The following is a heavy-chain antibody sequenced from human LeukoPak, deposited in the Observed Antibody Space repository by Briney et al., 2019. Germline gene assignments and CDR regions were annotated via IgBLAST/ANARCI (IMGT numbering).Heavy chain of an antibody. J-gene: IGHJ4*02. V-gene: IGHV3-20*04. Sequence: GRSLRLSCAASGFTFDVYGMSWVRQVPRRGLEWVAGINWNGGDTRSAASVKGRFRISRDHGKNSLFLQMNSLRVEDTAFYSFARDPGGNGIYSHIDYCGQGTLVTVSS. CDR3: ARDPGGNGIYSHIDY. CDR1: GFTFDVYG. CDR2: INWNGGDT. D-gene: IGHD1-26*01.